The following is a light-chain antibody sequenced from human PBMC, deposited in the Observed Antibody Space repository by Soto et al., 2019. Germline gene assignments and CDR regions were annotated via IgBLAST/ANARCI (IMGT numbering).Light chain of an antibody. V-gene: IGKV3-11*01. Sequence: EIVLTQSPATLSLSPGERATLSCRASQSVSSYIAWYQQKPGQAPRLLIYDASNRATGIPARFSGSGSGTDFTLTISSLEPEDFAVYYCQQRSNWPITFGQGTRLENK. J-gene: IGKJ5*01. CDR1: QSVSSY. CDR2: DAS. CDR3: QQRSNWPIT.